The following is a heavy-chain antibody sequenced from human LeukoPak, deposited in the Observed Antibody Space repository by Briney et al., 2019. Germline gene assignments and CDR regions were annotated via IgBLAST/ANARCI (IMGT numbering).Heavy chain of an antibody. D-gene: IGHD6-13*01. CDR2: IIPILTPT. Sequence: GASVKVSCKASGGTFSNFGISWVRQAPGHGLEWMGVIIPILTPTHYAPNFQGRVTIIADDSTSTSYLELSSLTSADPAVYYCARDPLAASAPGYFDYWGQGTLVTVSS. V-gene: IGHV1-69*13. CDR3: ARDPLAASAPGYFDY. J-gene: IGHJ4*02. CDR1: GGTFSNFG.